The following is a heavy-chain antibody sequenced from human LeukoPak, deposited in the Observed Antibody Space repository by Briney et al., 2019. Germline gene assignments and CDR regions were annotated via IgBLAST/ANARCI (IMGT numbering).Heavy chain of an antibody. D-gene: IGHD5-12*01. Sequence: GASVKVSCKASGGTFSSYAISWVRQAPGQGLEWMGRIIPILGIANYAQKFQGRVTITADKSTSTAYMELSSLRSEDTAVYYCARDHGDYGYGVSPYYYYYGMDVWGQGTTVTVSS. J-gene: IGHJ6*02. CDR2: IIPILGIA. CDR1: GGTFSSYA. CDR3: ARDHGDYGYGVSPYYYYYGMDV. V-gene: IGHV1-69*04.